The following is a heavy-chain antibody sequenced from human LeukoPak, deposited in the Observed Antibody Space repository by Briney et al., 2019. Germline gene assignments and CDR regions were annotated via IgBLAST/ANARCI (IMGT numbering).Heavy chain of an antibody. V-gene: IGHV4-59*01. Sequence: SETLSLTCTVSGGSISSDYWNWIRQPPGKGLEWIGYIYYSGSTNYNVSLKSRVTISVDTSKKQFSLRLSSVPAADTAVYYCARGTMGATHFDYWGQGTLVTASS. CDR1: GGSISSDY. D-gene: IGHD1-26*01. J-gene: IGHJ4*02. CDR2: IYYSGST. CDR3: ARGTMGATHFDY.